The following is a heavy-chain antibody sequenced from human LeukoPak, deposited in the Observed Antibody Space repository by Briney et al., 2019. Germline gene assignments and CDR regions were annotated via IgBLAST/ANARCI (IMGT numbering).Heavy chain of an antibody. D-gene: IGHD5-18*01. J-gene: IGHJ4*02. V-gene: IGHV3-23*01. CDR3: SKDRYSYGRNYFDF. CDR1: GFTFSSYA. CDR2: ISGSGGST. Sequence: GGSLRLSCAASGFTFSSYAMSWVRQAPGKGLEWVSAISGSGGSTYYVDSVKGRFTISRDNSKNTLYLQMNSLRAEDTAVYCCSKDRYSYGRNYFDFGGQGTLVTVSS.